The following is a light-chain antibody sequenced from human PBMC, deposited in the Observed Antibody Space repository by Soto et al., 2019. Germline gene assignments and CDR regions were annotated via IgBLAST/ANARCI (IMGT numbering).Light chain of an antibody. CDR3: QQYYTWPPLYT. V-gene: IGKV3-15*01. CDR2: SAS. Sequence: ETVMTQSPATLSVSPGERVTLSCRASQSVSSNLAWYQQKPGQAPRLLIYSASTRATGIPARFSGSGSGTEFTFTISSLQSEDVAVYYCQQYYTWPPLYTFGQGTKLEIK. CDR1: QSVSSN. J-gene: IGKJ2*01.